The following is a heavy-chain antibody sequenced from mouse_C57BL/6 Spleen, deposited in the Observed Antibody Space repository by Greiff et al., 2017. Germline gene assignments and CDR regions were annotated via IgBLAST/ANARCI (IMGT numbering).Heavy chain of an antibody. J-gene: IGHJ4*01. Sequence: EVQLQQSGPELVKPGASVKISCKASGYTFTDYYMNWVKQSHGKSLEWIGDINPNNGGTSYNQKFKGKATLTVDKSSSTAYMELRSLTSEDSAVYYCARRFLPPYYYAMDYWGQGTSVTVSS. D-gene: IGHD5-5*01. CDR2: INPNNGGT. CDR3: ARRFLPPYYYAMDY. CDR1: GYTFTDYY. V-gene: IGHV1-26*01.